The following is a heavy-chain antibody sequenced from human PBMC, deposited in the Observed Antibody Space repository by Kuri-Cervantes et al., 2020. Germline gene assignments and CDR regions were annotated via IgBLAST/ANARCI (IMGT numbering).Heavy chain of an antibody. V-gene: IGHV1-8*01. CDR2: MNPNSGNT. Sequence: ASVKVSCKTSGYSFSGYDINWVRQATGQGLEWMGWMNPNSGNTGYAQKFQGRVTMTRNTSITTAYMELSSLRSEDTAVYYCARSKLGEWDSGWGQGTLVTVSS. D-gene: IGHD1-26*01. J-gene: IGHJ4*02. CDR1: GYSFSGYD. CDR3: ARSKLGEWDSG.